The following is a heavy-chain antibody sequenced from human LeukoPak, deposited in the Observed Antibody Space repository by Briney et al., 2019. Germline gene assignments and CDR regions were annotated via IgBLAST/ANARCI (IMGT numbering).Heavy chain of an antibody. CDR1: GITFDDYG. CDR3: ARGGYGSGSYYAFDI. CDR2: INWNGGST. J-gene: IGHJ3*02. V-gene: IGHV3-20*04. D-gene: IGHD3-10*01. Sequence: GGSLRLSCAASGITFDDYGMSWVRQAPGKGLEWVSGINWNGGSTGYADSVKGRFTISRDNAKNSLYLQMNSLRAEDTALYYCARGGYGSGSYYAFDIWGQGTMVTVSS.